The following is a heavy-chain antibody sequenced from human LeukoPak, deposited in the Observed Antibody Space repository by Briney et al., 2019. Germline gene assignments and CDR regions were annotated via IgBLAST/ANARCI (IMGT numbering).Heavy chain of an antibody. CDR2: IKQDGSDK. CDR3: AKEVSWRVAGTMGLDY. J-gene: IGHJ4*02. V-gene: IGHV3-7*05. D-gene: IGHD6-19*01. Sequence: GGSLRLSCEASGFSFSTYWMSWVRQAPGKGLEWVAKIKQDGSDKYYVDSVKGRFSISRDNAKNSLYLQMNSLRAEDTAVYYCAKEVSWRVAGTMGLDYWGQGTLVTVSS. CDR1: GFSFSTYW.